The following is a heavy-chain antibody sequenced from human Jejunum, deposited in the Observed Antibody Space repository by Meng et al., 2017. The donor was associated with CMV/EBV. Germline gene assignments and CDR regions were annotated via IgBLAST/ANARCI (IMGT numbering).Heavy chain of an antibody. CDR2: IYYSGST. J-gene: IGHJ4*02. Sequence: VSGGSVTSGTYYWSWIRQPPGKGLEWIGYIYYSGSTNYNPSLKSRVTISVDTSKNQFSLKLSSVTAADTAVYYCARDQDTTTLAYWGQGTLVTVS. V-gene: IGHV4-61*01. CDR3: ARDQDTTTLAY. CDR1: GGSVTSGTYY. D-gene: IGHD2/OR15-2a*01.